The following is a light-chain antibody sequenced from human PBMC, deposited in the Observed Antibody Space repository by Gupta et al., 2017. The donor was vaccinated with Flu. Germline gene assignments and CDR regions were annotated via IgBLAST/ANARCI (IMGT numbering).Light chain of an antibody. V-gene: IGKV3-15*01. CDR2: EAS. CDR1: RDIDTR. Sequence: MMTQSPATLSVSPRERLSLSCRASRDIDTRLAWYQQKPGQSPRLLIYEASTRATGVAARFSGSGSGTEFTLIVSTVQSEDSAVYFCQQYYMWPPLTFGGGTKVEI. CDR3: QQYYMWPPLT. J-gene: IGKJ4*01.